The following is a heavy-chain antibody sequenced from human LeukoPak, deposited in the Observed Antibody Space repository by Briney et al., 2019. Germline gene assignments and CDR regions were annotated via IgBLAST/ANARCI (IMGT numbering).Heavy chain of an antibody. CDR2: ISGSGGST. CDR1: GFTFSSYA. Sequence: PGGSLRLSCVASGFTFSSYAMSWVRQAPGKGLEWVSAISGSGGSTYDADSVKGRFTISRDDSKNTLYLQMNSLRAEDTAVYYCANGLQGYCSSTSCSNFDYWGQGTLVTVSS. CDR3: ANGLQGYCSSTSCSNFDY. V-gene: IGHV3-23*01. J-gene: IGHJ4*02. D-gene: IGHD2-2*01.